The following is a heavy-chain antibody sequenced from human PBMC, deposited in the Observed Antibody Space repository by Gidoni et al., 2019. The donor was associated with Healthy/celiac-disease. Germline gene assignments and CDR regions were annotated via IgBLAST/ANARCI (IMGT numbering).Heavy chain of an antibody. CDR1: GYTFTSYA. J-gene: IGHJ4*02. CDR2: INAGNGNT. Sequence: VKKPGASVKVSCKASGYTFTSYAMHWVRQAPGQRLEWMGWINAGNGNTKYSQKFQGRVTITRDTSASTAYMELSSLRSEDTAVYYCASARGDWGSPPLFDYWGQGTLVTVSS. V-gene: IGHV1-3*01. CDR3: ASARGDWGSPPLFDY. D-gene: IGHD7-27*01.